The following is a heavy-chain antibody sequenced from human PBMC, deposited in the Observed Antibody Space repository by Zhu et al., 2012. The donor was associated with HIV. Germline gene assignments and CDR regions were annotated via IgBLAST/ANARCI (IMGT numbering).Heavy chain of an antibody. Sequence: QVQLQESGPGLVKPSETLSLICTVSHYSVSSAYYWGWVRQPPGKGLEWIGNIFHTGSTDSNPSLKSRVSISVDTSKNQFSLKLSSVTPXDTALYYCARSTVTTSGASDIWGQGTMVTVSP. CDR1: HYSVSSAYY. CDR2: IFHTGST. CDR3: ARSTVTTSGASDI. V-gene: IGHV4-38-2*02. J-gene: IGHJ3*02. D-gene: IGHD4-17*01.